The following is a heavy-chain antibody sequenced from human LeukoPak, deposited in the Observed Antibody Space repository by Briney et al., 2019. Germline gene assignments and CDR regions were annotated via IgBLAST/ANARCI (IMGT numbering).Heavy chain of an antibody. J-gene: IGHJ4*02. D-gene: IGHD3-10*01. CDR1: GFAFSDFH. Sequence: GGPLRLSCAASGFAFSDFHMFWIRQAPGKGLEWISYISNSGSTLYYADSVKGRFTISRDNDKNLLYLQMNSLRADDTAVYYCARDALGSYDYWGQGTLVTVSS. V-gene: IGHV3-11*01. CDR3: ARDALGSYDY. CDR2: ISNSGSTL.